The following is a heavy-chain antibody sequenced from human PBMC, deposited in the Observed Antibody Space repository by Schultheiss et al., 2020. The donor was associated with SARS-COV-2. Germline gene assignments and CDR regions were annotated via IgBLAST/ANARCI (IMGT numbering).Heavy chain of an antibody. D-gene: IGHD6-19*01. J-gene: IGHJ3*01. CDR3: AKGAVAGDDAFDL. Sequence: GGSLRLSCAASGFTFSRFGMHWVRQAPGKGLEWMATISYDGTITYYADSVKGRFTMSRDNSRNTLYLQMNSLRAEDTAVYYCAKGAVAGDDAFDLWGQGTLVTVSS. CDR2: ISYDGTIT. V-gene: IGHV3-30*18. CDR1: GFTFSRFG.